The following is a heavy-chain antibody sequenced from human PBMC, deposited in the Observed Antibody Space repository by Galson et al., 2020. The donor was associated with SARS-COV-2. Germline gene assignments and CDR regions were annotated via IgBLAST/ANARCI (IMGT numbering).Heavy chain of an antibody. CDR1: GGSISSYY. Sequence: ASETLSLTCTVSGGSISSYYWSWIRQPPGKGLEWIGYIYYSGSTNYNPSLKSRVTISVDTSKNQFSLKLSSVTAADTAVYYCARDKKSGIAAAGPYYYYGMDGWGQGTTVTVSS. J-gene: IGHJ6*02. CDR3: ARDKKSGIAAAGPYYYYGMDG. V-gene: IGHV4-59*01. CDR2: IYYSGST. D-gene: IGHD6-13*01.